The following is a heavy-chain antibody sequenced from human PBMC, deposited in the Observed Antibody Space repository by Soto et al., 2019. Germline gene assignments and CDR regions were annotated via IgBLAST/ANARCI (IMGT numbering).Heavy chain of an antibody. CDR3: ARIIGYCRNNDCSWTFDI. V-gene: IGHV5-51*01. Sequence: PGESLKISCKTSGYSLISYWVAWVRQLPGKGLEWMGTSYPGDSTSTYSPSFQGQVTISVDKSISTAYLQLSSLKASDTAMYYCARIIGYCRNNDCSWTFDIWGQGTMVTVSS. D-gene: IGHD2-15*01. J-gene: IGHJ3*02. CDR1: GYSLISYW. CDR2: SYPGDSTS.